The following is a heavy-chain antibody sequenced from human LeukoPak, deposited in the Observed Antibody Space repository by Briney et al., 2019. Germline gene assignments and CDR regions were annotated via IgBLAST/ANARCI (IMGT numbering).Heavy chain of an antibody. CDR3: ARRSGTYHAFDI. V-gene: IGHV4-39*01. D-gene: IGHD1-26*01. CDR1: GGSISSNGYY. CDR2: FYYTGST. J-gene: IGHJ3*02. Sequence: KPSETLSLTCTVSGGSISSNGYYWGWIRQPPGKGLEWIGSFYYTGSTFYGPSLKSRVTISVDTSKNQFSLKLSSVTAADTAVYYRARRSGTYHAFDICGQGTMVTVSS.